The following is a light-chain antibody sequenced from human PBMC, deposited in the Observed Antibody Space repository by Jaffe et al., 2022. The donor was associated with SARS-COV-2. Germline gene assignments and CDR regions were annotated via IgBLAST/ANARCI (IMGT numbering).Light chain of an antibody. CDR3: QQSYGRPPYT. J-gene: IGKJ2*01. Sequence: DIQMTQSPYSLSAAVGDRVTITCRSSQNIDNYLNWYQQKPGQAPKVLIYGVSTLQSGVPSRFSGRGSGTDFTLTINSLEFGDVATYFCQQSYGRPPYTFGQGTKLEIK. CDR2: GVS. CDR1: QNIDNY. V-gene: IGKV1-39*01.